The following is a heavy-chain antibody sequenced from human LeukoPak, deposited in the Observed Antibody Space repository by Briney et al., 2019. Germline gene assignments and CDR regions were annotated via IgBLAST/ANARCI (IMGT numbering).Heavy chain of an antibody. V-gene: IGHV3-33*01. J-gene: IGHJ4*02. D-gene: IGHD6-13*01. CDR1: GFTFSSYG. Sequence: GGSLRLSCAASGFTFSSYGMHWVRQAPGKGLEWVAVIWYDGSNKYYADSVKGRFTISRDNSKNTLYLQMNSLRAEDTAVYYCARSEQQLVPGDYWGQGTLVTVSS. CDR3: ARSEQQLVPGDY. CDR2: IWYDGSNK.